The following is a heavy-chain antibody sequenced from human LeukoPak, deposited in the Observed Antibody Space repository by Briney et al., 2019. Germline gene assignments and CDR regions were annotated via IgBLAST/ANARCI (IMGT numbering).Heavy chain of an antibody. V-gene: IGHV3-48*03. CDR2: ISSSGSTI. CDR1: GFTFSSYE. D-gene: IGHD4-17*01. J-gene: IGHJ3*02. Sequence: GGSLRLSCAASGFTFSSYEMNWVRQAPGKGLEWVSYISSSGSTIYYADSVKGRFTISRDNAKNSLYLQMNSLRAEDTAVYYCARDDYGNALDIWGQGTMVTVSS. CDR3: ARDDYGNALDI.